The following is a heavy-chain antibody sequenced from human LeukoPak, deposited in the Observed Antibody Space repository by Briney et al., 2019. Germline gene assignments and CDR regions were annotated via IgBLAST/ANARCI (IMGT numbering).Heavy chain of an antibody. Sequence: GGSLRLSCAASGFTFSTYRMTWVRRAPGKGLEWVANIKQDGSEQYYVDFVKGRFTISRDNAKNSLYLQMNSLRAEDTAVYYCARDGLRYFDWGQGTLVTVSS. CDR1: GFTFSTYR. J-gene: IGHJ4*02. D-gene: IGHD3-9*01. CDR3: ARDGLRYFD. CDR2: IKQDGSEQ. V-gene: IGHV3-7*01.